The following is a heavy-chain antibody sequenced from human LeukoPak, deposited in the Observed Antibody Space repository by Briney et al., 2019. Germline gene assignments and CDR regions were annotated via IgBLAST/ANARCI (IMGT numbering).Heavy chain of an antibody. CDR2: IYHSGST. Sequence: SETLSLTCAVSGGSIKSNNWWSWVRQPPGKGLEWIGEIYHSGSTNYNPSLKSRVTISVDTSKNQFSLKLSSVTAADTAVYYCARTGRWNYNSYWGQGTLVTVSS. V-gene: IGHV4-4*02. J-gene: IGHJ4*02. D-gene: IGHD1-7*01. CDR1: GGSIKSNNW. CDR3: ARTGRWNYNSY.